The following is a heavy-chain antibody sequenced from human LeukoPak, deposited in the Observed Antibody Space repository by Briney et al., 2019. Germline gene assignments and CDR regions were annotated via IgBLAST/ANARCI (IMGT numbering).Heavy chain of an antibody. D-gene: IGHD3-10*01. CDR2: IYYSGST. V-gene: IGHV4-39*07. Sequence: SETLSLTCTVSGGSISSYYWGWIRQPPGKGLEWIGSIYYSGSTYYNPSLKSRVTISVDTSKNQFSLKLSSVTAADTAVYYCARAPDYYGSGSYYRGGGDYWGQGTLVTVSS. CDR1: GGSISSYY. J-gene: IGHJ4*02. CDR3: ARAPDYYGSGSYYRGGGDY.